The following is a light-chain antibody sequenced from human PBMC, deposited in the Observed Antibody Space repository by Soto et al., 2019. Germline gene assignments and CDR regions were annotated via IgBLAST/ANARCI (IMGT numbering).Light chain of an antibody. V-gene: IGKV1-27*01. Sequence: IQMTQSPSSLSASLGVRAPITCLASLPISNYLAWYLQIPGKIPNLLISAASTLQAGVPSRFSGSGSRTDFTLTISSLQPEDVAAYYCQKYNSAPLTFGGGTKVDI. CDR2: AAS. CDR3: QKYNSAPLT. CDR1: LPISNY. J-gene: IGKJ4*01.